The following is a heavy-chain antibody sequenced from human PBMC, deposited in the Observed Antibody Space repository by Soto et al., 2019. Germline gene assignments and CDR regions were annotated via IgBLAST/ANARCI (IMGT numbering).Heavy chain of an antibody. CDR2: ISSSGSTI. CDR3: ARCVVVPAAMVDYYYYYYMDV. J-gene: IGHJ6*03. Sequence: GGSLRLSCAASGFTFSDYYMSWIRQAPGKGLEWVSYISSSGSTIYYADSVKGRFTISRDNAKNSLYLQMNSLRAEDTAVYYCARCVVVPAAMVDYYYYYYMDVWGKGTTVTVSS. D-gene: IGHD2-2*01. V-gene: IGHV3-11*01. CDR1: GFTFSDYY.